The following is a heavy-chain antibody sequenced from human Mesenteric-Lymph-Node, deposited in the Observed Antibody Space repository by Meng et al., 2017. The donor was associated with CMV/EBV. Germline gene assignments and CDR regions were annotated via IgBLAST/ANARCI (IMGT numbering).Heavy chain of an antibody. CDR1: GFTFSGSA. Sequence: ETLSLTCAASGFTFSGSAMHWVRQASGKGLEWVGRIRNEGNSYATTYAASVKGRFTISRDDSKSTAYLQMNSLRAEDTAVYYCAKGDGVVVIANFDYWGQGTLVTVSS. J-gene: IGHJ4*02. V-gene: IGHV3-73*01. CDR2: IRNEGNSYAT. D-gene: IGHD2-21*01. CDR3: AKGDGVVVIANFDY.